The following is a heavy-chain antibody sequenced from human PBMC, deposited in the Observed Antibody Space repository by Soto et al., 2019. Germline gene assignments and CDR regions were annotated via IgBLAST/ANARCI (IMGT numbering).Heavy chain of an antibody. CDR2: INPNGGST. CDR3: ARSSGGVFEIIIEGSNWFGS. V-gene: IGHV1-46*01. Sequence: ASVKVACKAPEDTFTSYYINWVRQAPGQGLEWMGIINPNGGSTRYAQKFQGRVTFTRDTPASTVDLELRSLRSDDTAFYYCARSSGGVFEIIIEGSNWFGSSSQGTLVTISS. D-gene: IGHD1-26*01. CDR1: EDTFTSYY. J-gene: IGHJ5*01.